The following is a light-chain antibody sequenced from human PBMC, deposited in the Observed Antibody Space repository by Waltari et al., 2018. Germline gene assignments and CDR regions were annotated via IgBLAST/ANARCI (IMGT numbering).Light chain of an antibody. J-gene: IGLJ3*02. CDR1: ASNIGGNL. CDR2: RSD. V-gene: IGLV1-44*01. Sequence: QSMLTQPPSASGTPGQRFTISCSGSASNIGGNLVTWYQQPPGKAPKLLIHRSDQRPSGVPDRFSGSKSGTSASLAISGLQSEDEADYYCASWDDSLNGHWVFGGGTKVTVL. CDR3: ASWDDSLNGHWV.